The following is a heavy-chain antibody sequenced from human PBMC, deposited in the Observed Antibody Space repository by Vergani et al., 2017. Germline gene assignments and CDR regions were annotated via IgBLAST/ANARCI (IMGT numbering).Heavy chain of an antibody. CDR1: GFALNRHA. CDR3: AKDQSGWSLDAFDI. Sequence: QVQLVESGGGVVQPGTSLRLSCVVSGFALNRHAMYWVRQAPGKGLEWVVGISFDGTNEYYPDLVKGRFTISRDNSKNTLYLQMNSLRAEDTAVYYCAKDQSGWSLDAFDIWGQGTMVTVSS. V-gene: IGHV3-30*18. D-gene: IGHD2-15*01. CDR2: ISFDGTNE. J-gene: IGHJ3*02.